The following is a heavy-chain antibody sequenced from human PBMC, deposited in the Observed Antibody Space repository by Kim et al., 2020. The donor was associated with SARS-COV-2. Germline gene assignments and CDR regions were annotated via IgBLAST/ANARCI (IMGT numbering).Heavy chain of an antibody. CDR3: ARPVNCSSTGCSVCPYCDYGVDV. CDR1: GGSISSSSYY. Sequence: SETLSLTCTVSGGSISSSSYYWGWIRQPPGKGLEWIGSIYYSGSTYYNPSLKSRVTISVDTSKNQFSLKLSSVTAADTAVYYCARPVNCSSTGCSVCPYCDYGVDVWGQGTPVTVSS. CDR2: IYYSGST. J-gene: IGHJ6*02. V-gene: IGHV4-39*01. D-gene: IGHD2-2*01.